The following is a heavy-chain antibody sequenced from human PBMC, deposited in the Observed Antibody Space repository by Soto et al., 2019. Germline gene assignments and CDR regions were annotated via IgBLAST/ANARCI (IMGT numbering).Heavy chain of an antibody. CDR1: GGSISSYY. Sequence: QVQLQESGPGLVKPSETLSLTCTVSGGSISSYYWSWIRQPPGKGLEWIGYIYYSGSTNYNPSLKSRVTISVDTSKNQFSLKLSSVTAAYTAVYYCARGYYGSGCYYNYPYYYYYLDVWGKGTTVTVSS. V-gene: IGHV4-59*01. D-gene: IGHD3-10*01. CDR2: IYYSGST. CDR3: ARGYYGSGCYYNYPYYYYYLDV. J-gene: IGHJ6*03.